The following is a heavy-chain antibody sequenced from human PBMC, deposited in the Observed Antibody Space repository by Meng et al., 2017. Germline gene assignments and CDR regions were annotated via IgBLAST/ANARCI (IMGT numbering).Heavy chain of an antibody. Sequence: GESLKISCAASGFTFSNAWMSWVRQAPGKGLEWVGRIKSKTDGGTTDYAAPVKGRFTISRDDSKNTLYLQMNSLKTEDTAVYYCTTSVVATAYYYYYYGIDVWGQGTTVTVSS. D-gene: IGHD5-12*01. V-gene: IGHV3-15*01. CDR3: TTSVVATAYYYYYYGIDV. J-gene: IGHJ6*02. CDR2: IKSKTDGGTT. CDR1: GFTFSNAW.